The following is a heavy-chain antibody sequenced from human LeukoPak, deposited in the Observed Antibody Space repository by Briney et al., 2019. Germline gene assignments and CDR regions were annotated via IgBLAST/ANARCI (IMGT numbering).Heavy chain of an antibody. J-gene: IGHJ6*02. CDR1: GGSISSYY. V-gene: IGHV4-59*01. CDR2: IYYSGSA. CDR3: ASASRPPYYYGMDV. Sequence: PSGTLCLTCTASGGSISSYYLSWIRQPPGKGLEWIGYIYYSGSANSNPSLRSRVTISVDMSKNQFSLKLSSVTAADTAVYYCASASRPPYYYGMDVWGQGTTVTVSS.